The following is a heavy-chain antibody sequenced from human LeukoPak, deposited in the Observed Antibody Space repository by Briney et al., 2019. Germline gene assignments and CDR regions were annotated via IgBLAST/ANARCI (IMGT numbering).Heavy chain of an antibody. V-gene: IGHV3-33*01. CDR3: ARAGIVGLYYYYMDV. Sequence: GSSLRLSCAASGFTFSSHGMHWVRQAPGKGLEGVAVIWYDGSNKYYADSVKGRFTISRDNSKNTLYLQVNSLRAEDTAVYYCARAGIVGLYYYYMDVWGKGTTVTVSS. CDR2: IWYDGSNK. J-gene: IGHJ6*03. CDR1: GFTFSSHG. D-gene: IGHD2-21*01.